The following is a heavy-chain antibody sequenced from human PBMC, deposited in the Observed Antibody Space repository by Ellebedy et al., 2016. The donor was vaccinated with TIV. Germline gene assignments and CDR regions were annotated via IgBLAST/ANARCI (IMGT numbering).Heavy chain of an antibody. CDR1: GFTVSSNY. D-gene: IGHD4-17*01. CDR2: IYSGGST. J-gene: IGHJ4*02. CDR3: ARTHDYGDYLLLFDY. Sequence: GESLKISXAASGFTVSSNYMNWVRQAPGKGLEWVSVIYSGGSTYYADSVKGRFTISRDNSKNTLYLQMNSLRAEDTAVYYCARTHDYGDYLLLFDYWGQGTLVTVSS. V-gene: IGHV3-53*01.